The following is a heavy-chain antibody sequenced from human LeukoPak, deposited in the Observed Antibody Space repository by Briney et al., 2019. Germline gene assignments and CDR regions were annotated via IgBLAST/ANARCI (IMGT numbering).Heavy chain of an antibody. CDR2: IYYSGST. V-gene: IGHV4-59*01. CDR3: ARIEDYDGNSVNY. CDR1: GGSISSYY. D-gene: IGHD4-23*01. Sequence: SETLSLTCTVSGGSISSYYWSWIRQPPGKGLEWIGYIYYSGSTNYNPSLKSRVTISVDTSKNQFSLKLSSVTAADTAVYYCARIEDYDGNSVNYWGQGTLVTVSS. J-gene: IGHJ4*02.